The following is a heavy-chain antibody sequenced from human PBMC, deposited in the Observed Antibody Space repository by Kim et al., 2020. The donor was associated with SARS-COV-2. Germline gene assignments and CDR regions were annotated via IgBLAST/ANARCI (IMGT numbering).Heavy chain of an antibody. CDR3: ARPLRWQTLEYYY. CDR1: GGTFSSYA. V-gene: IGHV1-69*13. J-gene: IGHJ4*02. Sequence: SVKVSCKASGGTFSSYAISWVRQAPGQGLEWMGGIIPIFGTANYAQKFQGRVTITADESTSTAYMELSSLRSEDTAVDYCARPLRWQTLEYYYLGQGTLVTVSS. D-gene: IGHD4-17*01. CDR2: IIPIFGTA.